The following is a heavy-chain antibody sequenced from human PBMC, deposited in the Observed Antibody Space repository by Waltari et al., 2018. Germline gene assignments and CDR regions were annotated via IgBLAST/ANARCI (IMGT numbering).Heavy chain of an antibody. CDR3: ARRGDAGTFDY. Sequence: QVQLQESGPGLVKASETLSLTCAVPGYLISSGYYWGWIRQPPGKGLEWIGNIYHSGSTYYNPSLKSRVTISVDTSKNQFSLKLSSVTAADTAVYYCARRGDAGTFDYWGQGTLVTVSS. V-gene: IGHV4-38-2*01. J-gene: IGHJ4*02. CDR1: GYLISSGYY. CDR2: IYHSGST. D-gene: IGHD6-13*01.